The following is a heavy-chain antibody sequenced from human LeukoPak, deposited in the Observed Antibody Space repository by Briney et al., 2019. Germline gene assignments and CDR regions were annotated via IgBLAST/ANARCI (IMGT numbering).Heavy chain of an antibody. CDR1: GFTFSSYG. J-gene: IGHJ4*02. D-gene: IGHD1-26*01. V-gene: IGHV3-30*02. CDR2: IRYDGSNK. Sequence: TGGSLRLSCAASGFTFSSYGMHWVRQAPGKGLEWVAFIRYDGSNKYYADSVKGRFTISRDNSKNTLYLQMNSLRAEDTAVYYCAKDRNRIVGATHFDYWGQGTLVTVSS. CDR3: AKDRNRIVGATHFDY.